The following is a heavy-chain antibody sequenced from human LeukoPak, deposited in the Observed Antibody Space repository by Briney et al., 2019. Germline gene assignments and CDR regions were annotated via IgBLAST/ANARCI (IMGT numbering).Heavy chain of an antibody. V-gene: IGHV4-4*07. CDR3: ARSGYTISAYHSDL. CDR2: IYTTGRT. Sequence: SETLSLTCDVSGVSIRSYWWSWVRKPVGKGLEWIGRIYTTGRTNYSPSFQSRVTMSIDMSTNQFSLTLSSVTASDTAVYYCARSGYTISAYHSDLWGQGAPVTVSS. CDR1: GVSIRSYW. D-gene: IGHD5-18*01. J-gene: IGHJ4*02.